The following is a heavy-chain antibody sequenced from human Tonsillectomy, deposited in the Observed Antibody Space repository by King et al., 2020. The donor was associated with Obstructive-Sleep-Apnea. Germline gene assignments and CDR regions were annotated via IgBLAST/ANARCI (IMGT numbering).Heavy chain of an antibody. CDR3: ARHIVVVTALGVGDAFDI. Sequence: VQLQESGPGLVKPSETLSLTCTVSGGSISSYYWSWIRQPPGKGLEWIGYIYYSGSTNYNPSLKSRVTISVDTSKNQFSLKLSSVTAADTAVYYCARHIVVVTALGVGDAFDIWGKGTMVTVSS. CDR2: IYYSGST. J-gene: IGHJ3*02. V-gene: IGHV4-59*08. D-gene: IGHD2-21*02. CDR1: GGSISSYY.